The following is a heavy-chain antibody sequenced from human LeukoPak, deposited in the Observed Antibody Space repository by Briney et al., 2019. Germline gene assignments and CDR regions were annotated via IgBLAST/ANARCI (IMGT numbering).Heavy chain of an antibody. Sequence: PGGSLRLSCAASGFTFSNYWTHWVRQAPGKGLVWVSCINGDESRTKYADSVKGRFTISRDNARNTLFLQMNSLRAEDTAVYYCVRSVAVTFDPWGQGTLVTVSS. CDR2: INGDESRT. CDR1: GFTFSNYW. D-gene: IGHD6-19*01. J-gene: IGHJ5*02. CDR3: VRSVAVTFDP. V-gene: IGHV3-74*03.